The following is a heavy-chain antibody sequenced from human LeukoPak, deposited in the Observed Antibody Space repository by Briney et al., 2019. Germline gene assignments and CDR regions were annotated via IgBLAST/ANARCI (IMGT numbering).Heavy chain of an antibody. Sequence: PGGSLRLSCAVSGFTFSSYWMSWVRQAPGKGLEWVANIKQDGSEKYYVDSVKGRFTISRDNAKNSLYLQMNSLRAEDTAIYYCARVRGLEWLLKHLDSWGQGTLVTVSS. V-gene: IGHV3-7*02. CDR3: ARVRGLEWLLKHLDS. D-gene: IGHD3-3*01. J-gene: IGHJ4*02. CDR1: GFTFSSYW. CDR2: IKQDGSEK.